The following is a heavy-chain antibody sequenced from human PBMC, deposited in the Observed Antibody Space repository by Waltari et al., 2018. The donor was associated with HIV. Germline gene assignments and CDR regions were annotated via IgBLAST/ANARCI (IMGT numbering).Heavy chain of an antibody. CDR3: ARAVQGYCSGGSCENYFDY. D-gene: IGHD2-15*01. CDR1: GGSISSSSYY. V-gene: IGHV4-39*01. CDR2: IYYSGST. Sequence: QLQLQESGPGLVKPSETLSLTCTVPGGSISSSSYYWGWIRPPPGTGLEWIGSIYYSGSTYYNPSLKSRVTISVDTSKNQFSLKLSSVTAADTAVYYCARAVQGYCSGGSCENYFDYWGQGTLVTVSS. J-gene: IGHJ4*02.